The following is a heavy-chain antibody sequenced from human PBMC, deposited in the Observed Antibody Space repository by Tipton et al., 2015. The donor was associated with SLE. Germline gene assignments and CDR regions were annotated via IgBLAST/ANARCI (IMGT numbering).Heavy chain of an antibody. Sequence: SLRLSCAASGFTFSRYAMSWVRQAPGKGLEWVSAISGSGGSTYYADSVKGRFTISRDNAKNSLYLQMNSLRAEDTAVYYCARYDFWSGYYLDYGGQGTLVTVSS. J-gene: IGHJ4*02. CDR1: GFTFSRYA. CDR3: ARYDFWSGYYLDY. D-gene: IGHD3-3*01. CDR2: ISGSGGST. V-gene: IGHV3-23*01.